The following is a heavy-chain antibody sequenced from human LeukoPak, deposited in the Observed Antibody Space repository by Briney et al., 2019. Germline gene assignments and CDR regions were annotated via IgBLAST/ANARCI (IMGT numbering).Heavy chain of an antibody. V-gene: IGHV4-61*05. CDR2: IYTSGST. CDR3: ARFPFTIFGVEYYMDV. Sequence: SETLSLTCTVSGGSISSSSYYWSWIRQPPGKGLEWIGYIYTSGSTNYNPSLKSRVTISVDTSKNQFSLKLSSVTAADTAVYYCARFPFTIFGVEYYMDVWGKGTTVTVSS. D-gene: IGHD3-3*01. J-gene: IGHJ6*03. CDR1: GGSISSSSYY.